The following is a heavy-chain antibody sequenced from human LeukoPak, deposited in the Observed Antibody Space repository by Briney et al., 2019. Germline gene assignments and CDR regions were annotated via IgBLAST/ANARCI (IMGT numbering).Heavy chain of an antibody. CDR3: AKGATIFGVVTLYMDV. CDR2: IYSGGST. Sequence: PGGSLRLSCAASGLTVSGTHMSWVRRAPGKGLEWVSVIYSGGSTYYADCVKGRFTISRDNSKNTLYLQMNSLRAEDTAVYYCAKGATIFGVVTLYMDVWGKGTTVTVSS. CDR1: GLTVSGTH. D-gene: IGHD3-3*01. J-gene: IGHJ6*03. V-gene: IGHV3-53*05.